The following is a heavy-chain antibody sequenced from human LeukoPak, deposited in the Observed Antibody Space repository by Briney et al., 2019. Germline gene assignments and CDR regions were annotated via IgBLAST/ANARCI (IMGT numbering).Heavy chain of an antibody. CDR2: IIPIFGTA. CDR1: GGTFSSYA. J-gene: IGHJ6*03. V-gene: IGHV1-69*05. Sequence: TVKVSCKASGGTFSSYAISWVPRAPGQGLEWVGGIIPIFGTANYAQKFQGRVTITTDESTSTAYMELSSLRSEDTAVYYCARGDVVVVAATPYYYYYMDVWGKGTTVTVSS. D-gene: IGHD2-15*01. CDR3: ARGDVVVVAATPYYYYYMDV.